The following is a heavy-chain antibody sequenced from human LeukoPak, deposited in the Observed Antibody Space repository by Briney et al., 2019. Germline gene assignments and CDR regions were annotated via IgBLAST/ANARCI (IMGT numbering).Heavy chain of an antibody. CDR1: GFTFSSYG. CDR2: IRYDGSNK. CDR3: AQDGLAWEGTWYFDY. D-gene: IGHD1-26*01. V-gene: IGHV3-30*02. Sequence: PGGSLRLSCAASGFTFSSYGMHWVRQAPGKGLEWEAFIRYDGSNKYYADSVKGRFTISRDNSKNTLYLQMNSLRAEDTAVYYCAQDGLAWEGTWYFDYWGQGTLVTVSS. J-gene: IGHJ4*02.